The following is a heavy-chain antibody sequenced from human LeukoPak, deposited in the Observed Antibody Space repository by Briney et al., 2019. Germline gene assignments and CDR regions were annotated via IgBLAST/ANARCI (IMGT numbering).Heavy chain of an antibody. CDR2: INPNSGGT. CDR3: ARDSGYDEKAFDI. D-gene: IGHD5-12*01. V-gene: IGHV1-2*02. J-gene: IGHJ3*02. CDR1: GYTFTGYY. Sequence: ASVKVSCTASGYTFTGYYMHWVRQAPGQGLEWMGWINPNSGGTNYAQKFQGRVTMTRDTSISTAYMELSRLRSDDTAVYHCARDSGYDEKAFDIWGQGTMVTVSS.